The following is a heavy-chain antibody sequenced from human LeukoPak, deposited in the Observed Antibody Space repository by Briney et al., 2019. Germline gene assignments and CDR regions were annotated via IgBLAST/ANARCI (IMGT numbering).Heavy chain of an antibody. CDR3: ARTGTTVYGMDV. Sequence: SETLSLTCTVSGGSISSSSYYWGWIRQPPGKGLEWIGSIYYSGSTYYNPSLKSRVTISVDTSKNQFSLKLRSVTAADTAVYYCARTGTTVYGMDVWGQGTTVTVSS. CDR2: IYYSGST. D-gene: IGHD1-1*01. CDR1: GGSISSSSYY. J-gene: IGHJ6*02. V-gene: IGHV4-39*01.